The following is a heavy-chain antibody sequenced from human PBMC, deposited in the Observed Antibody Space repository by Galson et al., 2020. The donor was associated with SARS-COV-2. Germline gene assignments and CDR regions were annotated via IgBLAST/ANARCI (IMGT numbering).Heavy chain of an antibody. J-gene: IGHJ4*02. CDR1: GFSLSTHLAS. Sequence: SGPTLVKPTQTLTLTCAVSGFSLSTHLASVGWIRQAPGKALEWLALIYRDDDKRYSPSLRSRLTITKDTSKSQVVLTFTNMDPVDTATYYCARRVPYNGNWNGGSFDYWGPGTLVTVSS. V-gene: IGHV2-5*02. D-gene: IGHD1-20*01. CDR2: IYRDDDK. CDR3: ARRVPYNGNWNGGSFDY.